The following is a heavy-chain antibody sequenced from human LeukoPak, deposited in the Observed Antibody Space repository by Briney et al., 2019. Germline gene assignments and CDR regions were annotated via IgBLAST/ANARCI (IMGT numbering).Heavy chain of an antibody. CDR1: GYTFTGYY. D-gene: IGHD2-21*02. CDR2: INPHSGGT. Sequence: ASVKVSCKASGYTFTGYYMHWVRQAPGQGLEWMGWINPHSGGTNYAQKFQGRVTMTRDTSISTAYMELSRLRSDDTAVHYCARDPRGDLYAFDIWGQGTMVTVSS. CDR3: ARDPRGDLYAFDI. V-gene: IGHV1-2*02. J-gene: IGHJ3*02.